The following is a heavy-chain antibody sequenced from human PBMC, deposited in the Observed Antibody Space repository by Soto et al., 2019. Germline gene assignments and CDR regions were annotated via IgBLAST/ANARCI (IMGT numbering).Heavy chain of an antibody. V-gene: IGHV3-30*18. D-gene: IGHD6-13*01. Sequence: GGALRLTSADSGFTVRNYGMHWVRQAPGKGLEWVAVISHDGSDKYYADSMKARFTISRDNSENTLFLNMNSLKPEDTAVYYCAKENQHLVHDYWGQGTLVTVSS. CDR3: AKENQHLVHDY. CDR1: GFTVRNYG. CDR2: ISHDGSDK. J-gene: IGHJ4*02.